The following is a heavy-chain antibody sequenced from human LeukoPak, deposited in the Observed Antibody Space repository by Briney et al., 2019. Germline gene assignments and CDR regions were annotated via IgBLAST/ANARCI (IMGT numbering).Heavy chain of an antibody. V-gene: IGHV1-2*05. CDR1: GYTFTGYN. CDR3: ARGGRTYYYDSRGISGGWFDL. Sequence: ASVTLSCKSSGYTFTGYNMHWVRQAPGQGLEWMGRINTNGGGTNYSQKFQGRVTMTRDTSISTAYMELSGLRSDDRGVYDCARGGRTYYYDSRGISGGWFDLWGQGTLVTVSS. J-gene: IGHJ5*02. CDR2: INTNGGGT. D-gene: IGHD3-22*01.